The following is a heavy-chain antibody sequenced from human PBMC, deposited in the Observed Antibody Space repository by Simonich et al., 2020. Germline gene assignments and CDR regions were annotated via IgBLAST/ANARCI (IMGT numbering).Heavy chain of an antibody. D-gene: IGHD6-19*01. CDR2: IRSRSSYI. CDR1: GFTFSSYS. CDR3: ARWIAVAGTGAYGMDV. V-gene: IGHV3-21*01. Sequence: EVQLVESGGGLVKPGGSLRLSCAASGFTFSSYSMNWVRQAPGKGLEWVSSIRSRSSYIYYADAVKGRFTITRDNAKNSLYLQMNSLRAEDTAVYYCARWIAVAGTGAYGMDVWGQGTTVTVSS. J-gene: IGHJ6*02.